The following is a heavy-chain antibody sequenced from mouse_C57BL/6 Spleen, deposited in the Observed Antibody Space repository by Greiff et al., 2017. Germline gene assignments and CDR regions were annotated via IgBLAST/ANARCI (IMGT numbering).Heavy chain of an antibody. J-gene: IGHJ2*01. D-gene: IGHD2-5*01. V-gene: IGHV1-7*01. CDR2: INPSSGYT. Sequence: QVQLQQSGAELAKPGASVKLSCKASGYTFTSYWMHWVKQRPGQGLEWIGYINPSSGYTKYNQKFKDKATLTADKSSRTAYMQLSSLTYEDSAVYYCAREGLSNYLYYFDYWGQGTTLTVSS. CDR3: AREGLSNYLYYFDY. CDR1: GYTFTSYW.